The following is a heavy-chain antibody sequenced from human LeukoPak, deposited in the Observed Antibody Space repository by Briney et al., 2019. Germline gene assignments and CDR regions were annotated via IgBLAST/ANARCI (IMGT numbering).Heavy chain of an antibody. CDR3: ARQVVPADYYYYYGMDV. CDR1: GSTFSSYA. J-gene: IGHJ6*04. D-gene: IGHD2-2*01. CDR2: IIPIFGTA. Sequence: GASVKVSCKASGSTFSSYAISWVRQAPGQGLEWMGGIIPIFGTANYAQKFQGRVTITADKSTSTAYMELSSLRSEDTAVYYCARQVVPADYYYYYGMDVWGKGTTVTVSS. V-gene: IGHV1-69*06.